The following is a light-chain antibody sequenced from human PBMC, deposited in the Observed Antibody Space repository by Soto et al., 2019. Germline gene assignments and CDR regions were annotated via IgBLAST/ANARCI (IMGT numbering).Light chain of an antibody. V-gene: IGLV2-11*01. CDR1: SSDVGGYNY. CDR3: CSYAGSYRLYV. J-gene: IGLJ1*01. Sequence: QSVLTQPRSVSGSPGQSVTISCTGTSSDVGGYNYVSWYQQHPGKAPKLMIYDVSKRPSGVPDRFSGSKSGNTASLTISGLQAEDEADYYCCSYAGSYRLYVFGTGTKVTVL. CDR2: DVS.